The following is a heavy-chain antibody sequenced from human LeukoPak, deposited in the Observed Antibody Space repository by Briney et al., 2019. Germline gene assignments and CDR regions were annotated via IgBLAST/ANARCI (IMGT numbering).Heavy chain of an antibody. CDR2: FDPEGGET. CDR1: GYTLTELS. V-gene: IGHV1-24*01. Sequence: ASVKVSCKVSGYTLTELSMHWVRQAPGKGLEWMGGFDPEGGETIYAQKFQGRVTMTEDTSTDTAYMELSSLRSEDTAVYYCATEQTSGYSGYDRLFDYWGQGTLVTVSS. D-gene: IGHD5-12*01. J-gene: IGHJ4*02. CDR3: ATEQTSGYSGYDRLFDY.